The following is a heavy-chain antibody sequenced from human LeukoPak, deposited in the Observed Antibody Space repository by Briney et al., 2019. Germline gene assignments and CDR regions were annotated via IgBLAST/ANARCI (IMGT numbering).Heavy chain of an antibody. V-gene: IGHV4-59*01. CDR3: ARVGGVRGAHHI. CDR1: GGSISSYY. Sequence: SSETLPLTCTVSGGSISSYYWSWIRQPPGKGLEWIGYIYYSGSSGSTNYSPSLKSRGTISVDTSKNQFSLKLSSVTAADTAVYYCARVGGVRGAHHIWGQGTMVTVSS. CDR2: IYYSGSSGST. D-gene: IGHD3-10*01. J-gene: IGHJ3*02.